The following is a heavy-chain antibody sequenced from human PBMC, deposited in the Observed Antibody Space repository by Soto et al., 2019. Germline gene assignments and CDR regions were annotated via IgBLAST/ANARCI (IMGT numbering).Heavy chain of an antibody. CDR3: ARVGPWVPYYYDSSPYTFENWFDP. J-gene: IGHJ5*02. CDR2: INHSGST. CDR1: GGSFSGYY. V-gene: IGHV4-34*01. Sequence: SETLSLTCAVYGGSFSGYYWSWIRQPPGKGLEWIGEINHSGSTYYNPSLNSRVTLSIDMTNNHVSLILNSVTAADTAVYYCARVGPWVPYYYDSSPYTFENWFDPWGQGTLVTVSS. D-gene: IGHD3-22*01.